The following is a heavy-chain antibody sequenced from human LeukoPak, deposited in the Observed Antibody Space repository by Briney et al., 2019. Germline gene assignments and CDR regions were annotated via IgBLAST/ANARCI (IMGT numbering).Heavy chain of an antibody. CDR2: INHSGST. V-gene: IGHV4-34*01. D-gene: IGHD6-19*01. Sequence: SETLSLTCAVYGGSFSGYYWSWIRQPPGKGLEWIGEINHSGSTNYNPSLKSRVTISVDTSKNQFSLKLSSVTAADTAVYYCARSRNKQWLVLSWFDPWGQGTLVTVSS. CDR1: GGSFSGYY. CDR3: ARSRNKQWLVLSWFDP. J-gene: IGHJ5*02.